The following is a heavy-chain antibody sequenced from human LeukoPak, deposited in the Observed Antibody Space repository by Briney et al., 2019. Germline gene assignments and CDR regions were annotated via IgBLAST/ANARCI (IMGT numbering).Heavy chain of an antibody. J-gene: IGHJ4*02. CDR3: ARVSLGAAAGTSR. V-gene: IGHV3-21*01. Sequence: GESLRLSCAASGFTFSSYNMNWVRQAPGKGLECVSSISSSSSYIYYTDSVKGRFTISRDNAKNSLYLQMNSLRADDTAIYYCARVSLGAAAGTSRWGQGTLVTVSS. CDR2: ISSSSSYI. CDR1: GFTFSSYN. D-gene: IGHD6-13*01.